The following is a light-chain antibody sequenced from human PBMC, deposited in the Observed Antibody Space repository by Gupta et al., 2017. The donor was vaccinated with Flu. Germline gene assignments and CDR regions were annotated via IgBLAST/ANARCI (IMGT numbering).Light chain of an antibody. Sequence: QSALTQPASVSGSPGQSITLSCTGTSSDVGGYNYVSWYQQHPGKAPKLMIYEVSNRPSGVSNRFSGSKSGNTASLTISGLQAEDEADYYCSSYTSSSTPLWVFGGGTKLTVL. J-gene: IGLJ3*02. CDR3: SSYTSSSTPLWV. CDR1: SSDVGGYNY. CDR2: EVS. V-gene: IGLV2-14*01.